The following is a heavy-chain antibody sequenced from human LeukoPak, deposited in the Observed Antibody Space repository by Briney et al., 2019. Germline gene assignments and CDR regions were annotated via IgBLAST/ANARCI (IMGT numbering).Heavy chain of an antibody. J-gene: IGHJ4*02. CDR2: INTNTGNP. CDR1: GYTFTSYA. CDR3: ARGEFSSGWYPIDY. Sequence: ASVKVSCKASGYTFTSYAMNWVRQAPGQGLEWMGWINTNTGNPTYAQGFTGRFVFSLDTSVSTAYLQISSLKAEDTAVYYCARGEFSSGWYPIDYWGQGTLVTVSS. D-gene: IGHD6-19*01. V-gene: IGHV7-4-1*02.